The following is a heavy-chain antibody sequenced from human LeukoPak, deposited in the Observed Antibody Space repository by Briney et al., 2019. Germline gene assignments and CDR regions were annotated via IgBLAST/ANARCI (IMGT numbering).Heavy chain of an antibody. CDR1: GFTFSRYA. J-gene: IGHJ4*02. CDR2: IKQDGSKK. CDR3: TRVGYIDEGIDY. D-gene: IGHD5-24*01. Sequence: PGGSLRLSCAASGFTFSRYAMSWVRQAPGKGLEWVANIKQDGSKKSYVDSVKGRFTISRDNAKNSLYLRMNSLRAEDTAIYYCTRVGYIDEGIDYWGQGTLVTVSS. V-gene: IGHV3-7*04.